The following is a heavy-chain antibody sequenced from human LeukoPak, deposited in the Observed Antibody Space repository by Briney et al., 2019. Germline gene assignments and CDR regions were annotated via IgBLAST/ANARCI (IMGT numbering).Heavy chain of an antibody. CDR3: ARSVTYYDFRSGSGTNWFDP. CDR2: IYYSGST. V-gene: IGHV4-39*01. CDR1: GGSISSSSYY. J-gene: IGHJ5*02. D-gene: IGHD3-3*01. Sequence: PSETLSLTCTVSGGSISSSSYYWGWIRQPPGKGLEWIGSIYYSGSTYYNPSLKSRVTISVDTSKNQFSLKLSSVTAADTAVYYCARSVTYYDFRSGSGTNWFDPWGQGTLVTVSS.